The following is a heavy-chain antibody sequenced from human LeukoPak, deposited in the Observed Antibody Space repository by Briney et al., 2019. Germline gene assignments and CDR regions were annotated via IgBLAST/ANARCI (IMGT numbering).Heavy chain of an antibody. D-gene: IGHD6-19*01. CDR1: GGSISSYY. CDR3: ASAVAGTFFDY. J-gene: IGHJ4*02. CDR2: TYYSGST. Sequence: SETLSLTCTVSGGSISSYYWSWIRQPPGKGLEWIGYTYYSGSTNYNPSLKSRVTISVDTSKNQFSLKLSSVTAADTAVYYCASAVAGTFFDYWGQGTLVTVSS. V-gene: IGHV4-59*01.